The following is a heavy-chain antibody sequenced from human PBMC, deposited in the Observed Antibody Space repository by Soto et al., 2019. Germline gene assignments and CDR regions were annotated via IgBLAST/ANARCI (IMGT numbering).Heavy chain of an antibody. CDR3: ARSLTDYWYFDL. CDR2: IDPSDSYT. J-gene: IGHJ2*01. Sequence: GESLKISCKGSGYSFTSYWISWLRKMPGKGLEWMGRIDPSDSYTNYSPSFQGHVTISADKSISTAYLQWSSLKASDTAMYYCARSLTDYWYFDLWGRGTLVTVSS. CDR1: GYSFTSYW. V-gene: IGHV5-10-1*01. D-gene: IGHD2-8*01.